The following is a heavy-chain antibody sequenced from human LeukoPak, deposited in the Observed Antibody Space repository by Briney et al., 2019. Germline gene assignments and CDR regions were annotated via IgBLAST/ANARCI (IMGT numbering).Heavy chain of an antibody. CDR2: IIPILGIA. D-gene: IGHD6-19*01. J-gene: IGHJ6*02. CDR3: ARDRDSGWDNYYYGMDV. CDR1: GYTFTSYD. V-gene: IGHV1-69*04. Sequence: ASVKVSCKASGYTFTSYDINWVRQATGQGLEWMGRIIPILGIANYAQKFQGRVTITADKSTSTAYMELSSLRSEDTAVYYCARDRDSGWDNYYYGMDVWGQGTTVTVSS.